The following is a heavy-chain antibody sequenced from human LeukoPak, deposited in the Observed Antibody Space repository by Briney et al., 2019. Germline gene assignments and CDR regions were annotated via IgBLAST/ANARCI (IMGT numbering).Heavy chain of an antibody. Sequence: SETLSLTCTVSGGSISNYYWSWIRQPAGKGLEWIGRIYTSGSTNYNPSLKSRVTMSVDTSKNQFSLKLSSVTAADTAVYYCARGKSRESAFDIWGQGTMVTVSS. CDR1: GGSISNYY. D-gene: IGHD2-2*01. CDR2: IYTSGST. CDR3: ARGKSRESAFDI. V-gene: IGHV4-4*07. J-gene: IGHJ3*02.